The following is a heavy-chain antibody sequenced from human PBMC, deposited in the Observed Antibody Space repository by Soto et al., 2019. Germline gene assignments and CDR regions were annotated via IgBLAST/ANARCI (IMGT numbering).Heavy chain of an antibody. V-gene: IGHV2-5*01. Sequence: GPTLVNPKHTLTLTCTFSGFSLSTSVVGVGWIRQPPGKALEWLALIYWNDDKRYSPSLKSRLTITKDTSKNQVVLTMTNMDPVDTATYYCAQTEGSVAAPSNWFDPWGQGTLVTVSS. D-gene: IGHD3-10*01. CDR3: AQTEGSVAAPSNWFDP. CDR2: IYWNDDK. J-gene: IGHJ5*02. CDR1: GFSLSTSVVG.